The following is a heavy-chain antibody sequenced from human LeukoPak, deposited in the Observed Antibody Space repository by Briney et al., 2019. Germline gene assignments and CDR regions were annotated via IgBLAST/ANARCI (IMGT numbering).Heavy chain of an antibody. CDR3: ARDLNVVVPARLRYGMDV. CDR2: AYYRSKWYN. Sequence: SQTLSLTCAISGDSVSSNRAAWNWIRQSPSRGLEWLGRAYYRSKWYNDYAVSVKSRITINPDTSKNQFSLQLNSVTPEDTAVYYCARDLNVVVPARLRYGMDVWGKGTTVTVSS. D-gene: IGHD2-2*01. V-gene: IGHV6-1*01. CDR1: GDSVSSNRAA. J-gene: IGHJ6*04.